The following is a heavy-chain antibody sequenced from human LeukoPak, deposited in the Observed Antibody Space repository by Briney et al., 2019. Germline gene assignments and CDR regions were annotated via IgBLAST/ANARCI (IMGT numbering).Heavy chain of an antibody. V-gene: IGHV1-69*04. Sequence: GASVKVSCKASGGTFSSYAISWVRQAPGQGLEWMGRIIPILGIANYAQKFQGRVTITADKSTSTAYMELSSLRSEDTAVYYCARDHLMPHIAAAGFDYWGQGTLVTVSS. CDR3: ARDHLMPHIAAAGFDY. CDR1: GGTFSSYA. J-gene: IGHJ4*02. CDR2: IIPILGIA. D-gene: IGHD6-13*01.